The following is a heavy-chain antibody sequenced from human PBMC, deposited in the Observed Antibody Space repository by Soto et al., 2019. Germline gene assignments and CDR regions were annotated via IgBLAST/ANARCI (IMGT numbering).Heavy chain of an antibody. J-gene: IGHJ4*02. V-gene: IGHV6-1*01. Sequence: SQTLSLTCAISGDSVSSNTASWNWIRQSPSRGLEWLGRTYFRSKWYNDYAVSVKSRIIINPDTSNNQFSLQLNSVTPEDTAVYYCARALAGSYDYWGQGTLVTVSS. CDR1: GDSVSSNTAS. CDR2: TYFRSKWYN. CDR3: ARALAGSYDY. D-gene: IGHD1-26*01.